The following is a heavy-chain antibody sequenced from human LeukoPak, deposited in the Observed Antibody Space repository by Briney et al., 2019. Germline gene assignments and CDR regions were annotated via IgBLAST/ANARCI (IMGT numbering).Heavy chain of an antibody. CDR3: ARDSNYDFWSGYHIRYMYMDV. J-gene: IGHJ6*03. Sequence: PGGSLRLSCAASGFTFSSYAMHWVRQAPGKGLEYVSAISSNGGSTYYANSVKGRFTISRDNSKNTLYLQMGSLRAEDMAVYYCARDSNYDFWSGYHIRYMYMDVWGKGTTVTVSS. CDR1: GFTFSSYA. CDR2: ISSNGGST. D-gene: IGHD3-3*01. V-gene: IGHV3-64*01.